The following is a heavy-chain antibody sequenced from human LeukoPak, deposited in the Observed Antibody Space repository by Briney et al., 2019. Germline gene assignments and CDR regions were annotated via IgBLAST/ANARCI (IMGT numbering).Heavy chain of an antibody. CDR2: ICYSGST. CDR3: TGEKFGGGFDD. D-gene: IGHD3-16*01. Sequence: SLTLTLTCTVSGGSISSGGYYWSWIRQHPGKGLEWIGYICYSGSTYYNPSLKRQVTISVDTVKNHVSLELSSVTAAGTAVYFFTGEKFGGGFDDWGQGTLVTVSS. V-gene: IGHV4-31*01. CDR1: GGSISSGGYY. J-gene: IGHJ4*02.